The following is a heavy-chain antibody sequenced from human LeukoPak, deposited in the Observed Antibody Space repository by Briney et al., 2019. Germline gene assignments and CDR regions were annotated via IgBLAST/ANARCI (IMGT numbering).Heavy chain of an antibody. CDR2: INPNSGGT. Sequence: ASVKVSCKASGYTFTSNYMHWVRQAPGQGLEWMGRINPNSGGTNYAQKFQGRVTMTRDTSISTAYMELSRLRSDDTAVYYCASEGLYDSSGYYTLAVDYWGQGTLVTVSS. V-gene: IGHV1-2*06. CDR1: GYTFTSNY. J-gene: IGHJ4*02. D-gene: IGHD3-22*01. CDR3: ASEGLYDSSGYYTLAVDY.